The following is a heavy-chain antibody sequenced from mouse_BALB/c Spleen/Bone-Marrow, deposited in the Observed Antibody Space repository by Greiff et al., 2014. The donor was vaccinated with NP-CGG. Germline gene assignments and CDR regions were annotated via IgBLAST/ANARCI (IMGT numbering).Heavy chain of an antibody. CDR2: INPYNDGT. Sequence: VQLQQPGPELVKPGASVKMSCKASGYTFTSYVMHWVKQKPGQGLEWIGYINPYNDGTKYNEKSKGKATLTSDKSSSTAYMELSSLTSEDSAVYYCAREGVDYLDYWGQGTTLTVSS. CDR3: AREGVDYLDY. V-gene: IGHV1-14*01. CDR1: GYTFTSYV. J-gene: IGHJ2*01.